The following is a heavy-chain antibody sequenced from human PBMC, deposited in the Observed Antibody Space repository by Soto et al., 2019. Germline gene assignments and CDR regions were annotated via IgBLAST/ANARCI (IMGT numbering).Heavy chain of an antibody. Sequence: SVKVSCKASGGTFSSYAISWVRQAPGQGLEWMGGIIPIFGTANYAQKFQGRVTITADESTSTAYMELSSLRSEDTAVYYCARVVNYYDSSGYYYGVLYYFDYWGQGTLVTVSS. V-gene: IGHV1-69*13. J-gene: IGHJ4*02. D-gene: IGHD3-22*01. CDR3: ARVVNYYDSSGYYYGVLYYFDY. CDR1: GGTFSSYA. CDR2: IIPIFGTA.